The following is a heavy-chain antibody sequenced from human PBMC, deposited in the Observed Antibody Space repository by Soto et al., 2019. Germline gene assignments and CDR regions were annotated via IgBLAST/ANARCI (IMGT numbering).Heavy chain of an antibody. D-gene: IGHD3-3*01. CDR1: GFTFSSYG. V-gene: IGHV3-30*03. J-gene: IGHJ6*02. CDR3: ARDPIPVVYDFWSRYYYHYGMDV. Sequence: PGGSLRLSCAASGFTFSSYGMHWVRQAPGKGLEWVAVISYDGSNKYYADSVKGRFTISRDNSKNTLYLQMNSLRSEDTAVYYCARDPIPVVYDFWSRYYYHYGMDVWGQGTTVTVSS. CDR2: ISYDGSNK.